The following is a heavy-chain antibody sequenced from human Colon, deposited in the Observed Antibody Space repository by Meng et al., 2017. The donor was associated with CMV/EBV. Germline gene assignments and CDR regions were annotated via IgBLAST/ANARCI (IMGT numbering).Heavy chain of an antibody. D-gene: IGHD1-26*01. CDR1: GFTFTAYV. CDR2: TSPDEGIK. Sequence: GESLKISCAASGFTFTAYVLHWVRQAPGKGLEWVAVTSPDEGIKIYADSVKGRVTISRDNSKSTMYLQMDSLRVEDTAIYYCAKVLGVGATDFDFWGQGTLVTVSS. J-gene: IGHJ4*02. CDR3: AKVLGVGATDFDF. V-gene: IGHV3-30*04.